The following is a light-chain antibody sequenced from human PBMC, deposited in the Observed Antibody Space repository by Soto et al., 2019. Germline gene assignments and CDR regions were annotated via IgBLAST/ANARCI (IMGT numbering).Light chain of an antibody. J-gene: IGLJ2*01. V-gene: IGLV2-11*01. CDR2: HVA. CDR1: SSDVGGYEY. CDR3: CSYAAGQTLV. Sequence: QSALTQPRSVSGSPGQSVTISCSGTSSDVGGYEYVSWYQQHPGKAPTLIIYHVAQRPSGVPDRFSASKSGTTASLTISGLQAEDGAEDFCCSYAAGQTLVFGGGTKLTVL.